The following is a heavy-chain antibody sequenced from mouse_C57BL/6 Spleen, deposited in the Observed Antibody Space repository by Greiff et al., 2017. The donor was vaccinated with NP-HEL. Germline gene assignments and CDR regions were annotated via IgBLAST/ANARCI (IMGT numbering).Heavy chain of an antibody. D-gene: IGHD1-1*01. CDR3: ARLGILRSSSYWYFDV. CDR2: ISYSGST. CDR1: GYSITSDY. Sequence: EVQLQQSGPGLAKPSQTLSLTCSVTGYSITSDYWNWIRKFPGNKLEYMGYISYSGSTYYNPSLKSRISITRDTSKNQYYLQLNSVTTEDTATYYCARLGILRSSSYWYFDVWGTGTTVTVSS. V-gene: IGHV3-8*01. J-gene: IGHJ1*03.